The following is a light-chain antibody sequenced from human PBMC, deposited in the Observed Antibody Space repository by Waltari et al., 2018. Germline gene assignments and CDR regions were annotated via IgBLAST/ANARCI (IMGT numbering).Light chain of an antibody. CDR2: DAS. Sequence: EIVLTQSPATLSLSPGERATLSCKASQGVSISLTWYQQKPGQAPRLLIFDASNRATGIPARFSGSGSWADFTLTINSLEPEDFAVYYCQQRSNWPPVTFGQGTRLEIK. CDR3: QQRSNWPPVT. CDR1: QGVSIS. V-gene: IGKV3-11*01. J-gene: IGKJ5*01.